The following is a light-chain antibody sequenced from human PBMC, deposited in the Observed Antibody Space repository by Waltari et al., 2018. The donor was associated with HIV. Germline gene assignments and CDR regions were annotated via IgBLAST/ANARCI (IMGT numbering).Light chain of an antibody. CDR1: SSDVGGYDY. CDR3: CSYAGSYTLV. CDR2: DVN. V-gene: IGLV2-11*01. J-gene: IGLJ3*02. Sequence: QSALTQPRSVSGSPGQSVTISCTGTSSDVGGYDYVSWYQQHPGNAPKLIIYDVNKRPSGVPDRFSGSKSGDTASLTISGPQSEDEGDYYCCSYAGSYTLVFGGGTKLTVL.